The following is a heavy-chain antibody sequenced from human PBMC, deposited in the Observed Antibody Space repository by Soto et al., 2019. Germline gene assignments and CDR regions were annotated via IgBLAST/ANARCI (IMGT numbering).Heavy chain of an antibody. CDR2: IIPIFGTA. Sequence: SVKVSCKASGGTFSSYAISWVRQAPGQGLEWMGGIIPIFGTANYAQKFQGRVTITADESTSTAYMELSSLRSEDTAVYYCARANYGGSQPTSGGMDVWGQGXTVTVSS. J-gene: IGHJ6*02. D-gene: IGHD2-15*01. CDR3: ARANYGGSQPTSGGMDV. CDR1: GGTFSSYA. V-gene: IGHV1-69*13.